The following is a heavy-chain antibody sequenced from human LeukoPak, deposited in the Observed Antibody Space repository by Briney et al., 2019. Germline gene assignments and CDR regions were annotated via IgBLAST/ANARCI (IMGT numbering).Heavy chain of an antibody. CDR1: GGPISSSSYY. CDR3: ARPGLEGGYYYYYYMDG. CDR2: IYYCGST. D-gene: IGHD3-16*01. V-gene: IGHV4-39*01. J-gene: IGHJ6*03. Sequence: SETLSLTCTVSGGPISSSSYYWRRIRQPPGKGLEWNGSIYYCGSTYYNPSLKSHDTLSEDTPQNHFPLKLSSVTAADTAVYYCARPGLEGGYYYYYYMDGWGKGTTVTASS.